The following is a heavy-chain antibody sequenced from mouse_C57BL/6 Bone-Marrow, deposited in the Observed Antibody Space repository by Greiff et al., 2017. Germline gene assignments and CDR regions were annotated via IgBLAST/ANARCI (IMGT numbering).Heavy chain of an antibody. V-gene: IGHV1-76*01. CDR2: IYPGSGNT. CDR3: ASPPRYGNHWYFDV. D-gene: IGHD2-1*01. Sequence: VQVVESGAELVRPGASVKLSCKASGYTFTDYYINWVKQRPGQGLEWIARIYPGSGNTYYNEKFKGKATLTAEKSSSTAYMQLSSLTSEDSAVYFCASPPRYGNHWYFDVWGTGTTVTVSS. CDR1: GYTFTDYY. J-gene: IGHJ1*03.